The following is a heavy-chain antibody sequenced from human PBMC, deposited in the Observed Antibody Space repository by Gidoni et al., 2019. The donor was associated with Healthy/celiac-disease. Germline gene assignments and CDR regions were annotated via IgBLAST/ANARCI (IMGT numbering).Heavy chain of an antibody. CDR2: ISSSSSYI. D-gene: IGHD3-9*01. CDR1: GFTFSSYS. J-gene: IGHJ6*02. V-gene: IGHV3-21*01. CDR3: ARDMTYYDILTGYWTQYYYYGMDV. Sequence: EVQLVESGGGLVKPGGSLRLSCAASGFTFSSYSMNWVRQAPGKGLEWVSSISSSSSYIYYADSVKGRFTISRDNAKNSLYLQMNSLRAEDTAVYYCARDMTYYDILTGYWTQYYYYGMDVWGQGTTVTVSS.